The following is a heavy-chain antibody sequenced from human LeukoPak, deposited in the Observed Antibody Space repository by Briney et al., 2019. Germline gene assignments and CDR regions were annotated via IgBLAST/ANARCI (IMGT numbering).Heavy chain of an antibody. J-gene: IGHJ4*02. D-gene: IGHD3-3*01. CDR3: ARTNYDFWSGYYSGYFDY. CDR1: GFTFSSYG. Sequence: GGSLRLSCAASGFTFSSYGMHWVRQAPGKGLEWVAVIWYDGSNKYYADSVKGRFTISRDNSKNTLYLQMNSLRAEDTAVYYCARTNYDFWSGYYSGYFDYWGQGTLATVSS. CDR2: IWYDGSNK. V-gene: IGHV3-33*01.